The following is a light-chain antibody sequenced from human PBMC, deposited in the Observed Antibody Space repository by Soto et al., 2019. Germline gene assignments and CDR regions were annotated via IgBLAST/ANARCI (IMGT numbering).Light chain of an antibody. CDR2: WAS. J-gene: IGKJ4*01. CDR1: QSVLYSSNNKNY. CDR3: QQYYSTPLLT. Sequence: DIVMTQSPDSLAVSLGERATINCKSSQSVLYSSNNKNYLAWYQQKPGQPPKLLIYWASTRESGVPDRFSGSGSGTDFTLTISSLQVEDVAVYYCQQYYSTPLLTFGGGTKVEIK. V-gene: IGKV4-1*01.